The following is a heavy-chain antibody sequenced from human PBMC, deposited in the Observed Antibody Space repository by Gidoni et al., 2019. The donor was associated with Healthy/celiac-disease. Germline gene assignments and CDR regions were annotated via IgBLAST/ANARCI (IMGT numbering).Heavy chain of an antibody. CDR3: ARAPVAGTNWFDP. Sequence: GLEWIGEINHSGSTNYNPSLKSRVTISVDTSKNQFSLKLSSVTAADTAVYYCARAPVAGTNWFDPWGQGTLVTVSS. CDR2: INHSGST. D-gene: IGHD6-19*01. V-gene: IGHV4-34*01. J-gene: IGHJ5*02.